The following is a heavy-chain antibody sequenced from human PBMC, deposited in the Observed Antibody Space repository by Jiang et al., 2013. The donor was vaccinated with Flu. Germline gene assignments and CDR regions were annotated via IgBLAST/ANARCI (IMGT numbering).Heavy chain of an antibody. J-gene: IGHJ4*02. D-gene: IGHD3-3*01. CDR3: ARGRVVIRYFDY. CDR1: GFTFSSYW. CDR2: IKEDGSEK. Sequence: AASGFTFSSYWMSWVRQAPGKGLEWVANIKEDGSEKHYVDSMKGRFTISRDNAKNSLYLQMNSLRVEDTAVYYCARGRVVIRYFDYWGQGTLVTVSS. V-gene: IGHV3-7*01.